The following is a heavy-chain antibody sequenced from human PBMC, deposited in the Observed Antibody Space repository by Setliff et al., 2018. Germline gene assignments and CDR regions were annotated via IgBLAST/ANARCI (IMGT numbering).Heavy chain of an antibody. Sequence: ASVKVSCKASGYTFTDYGITWVRQAPGQGLEWMGWISGYTENTNYAHKLQGRVTLTTDTSTGTAYMELRSLRSDDTAVYYCSRLVRYCTVTSCQRASGGEHWGQGTLVTVSS. V-gene: IGHV1-18*01. J-gene: IGHJ1*01. CDR1: GYTFTDYG. D-gene: IGHD2-8*02. CDR3: SRLVRYCTVTSCQRASGGEH. CDR2: ISGYTENT.